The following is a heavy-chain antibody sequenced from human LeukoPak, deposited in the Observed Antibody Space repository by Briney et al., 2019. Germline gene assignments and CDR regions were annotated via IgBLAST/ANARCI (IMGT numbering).Heavy chain of an antibody. J-gene: IGHJ3*02. Sequence: SETLSLTCTVSGGSISSYYWSWIRQPPGKGLEWIGYIYYSGSTNYNPSLKSRVTISVDTSKNQFSLKLSSVTAADTAVYYCARAIRYYDFWSGYTGSYAFDIWGQGTMVTVSS. D-gene: IGHD3-3*01. CDR1: GGSISSYY. CDR3: ARAIRYYDFWSGYTGSYAFDI. V-gene: IGHV4-59*01. CDR2: IYYSGST.